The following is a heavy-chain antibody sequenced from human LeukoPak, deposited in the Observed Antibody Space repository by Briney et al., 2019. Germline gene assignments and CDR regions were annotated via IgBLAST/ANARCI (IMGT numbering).Heavy chain of an antibody. J-gene: IGHJ6*02. CDR2: IYPDDSDT. CDR3: ARHVSPPRIALNTRPTDYYGLDV. V-gene: IGHV5-51*01. D-gene: IGHD6-13*01. Sequence: GESLKISCKGSGYSFAFYWIGWVRQMPGKGLEWMAIIYPDDSDTRYSPSFQGQVTISADKSISTAYLQWSSLKASDTAMYYCARHVSPPRIALNTRPTDYYGLDVWGQGTTVRVSS. CDR1: GYSFAFYW.